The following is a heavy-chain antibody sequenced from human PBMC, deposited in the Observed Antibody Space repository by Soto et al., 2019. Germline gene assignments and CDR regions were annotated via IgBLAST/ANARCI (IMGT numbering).Heavy chain of an antibody. J-gene: IGHJ5*02. Sequence: ASVKVSCKASGYTFTSYGISWVRQATGQGLEWMGWISAYNGNTNYAQKFQGRVTMTRNTSISTAYMELSSLRSDDTAVYYCAREIPTYNWFDPRGQGTLVTVPS. CDR2: ISAYNGNT. V-gene: IGHV1-18*01. CDR1: GYTFTSYG. CDR3: AREIPTYNWFDP.